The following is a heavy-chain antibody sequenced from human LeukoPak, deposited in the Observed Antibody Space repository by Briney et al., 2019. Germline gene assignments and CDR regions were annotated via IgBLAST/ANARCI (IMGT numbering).Heavy chain of an antibody. CDR1: GFTFSTHG. CDR2: ISYHGSNK. CDR3: ARAYSGSFYEAFDF. D-gene: IGHD1-26*01. Sequence: GGSLRLSCAASGFTFSTHGMHWVRQAPGKGLEWVAVISYHGSNKHYADSVKGRFTISRDNSKNSLYLQMHSLRPEDTAVYYCARAYSGSFYEAFDFWGQGTMVTASS. V-gene: IGHV3-30-3*01. J-gene: IGHJ3*01.